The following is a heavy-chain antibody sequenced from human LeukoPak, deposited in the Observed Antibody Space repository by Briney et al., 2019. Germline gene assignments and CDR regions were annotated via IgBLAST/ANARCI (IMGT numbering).Heavy chain of an antibody. CDR3: AKDSAAWKTPNAFDI. V-gene: IGHV3-23*01. Sequence: GGSLRLSCAASGFTFCSYAMSWVPQAPGKGLEWVSAISGSGGSTYYADSVKGRFTISRDNSKNTLYLQMNSLRAEDTAVYYCAKDSAAWKTPNAFDIWGQGTMVTVSS. D-gene: IGHD6-25*01. CDR1: GFTFCSYA. CDR2: ISGSGGST. J-gene: IGHJ3*02.